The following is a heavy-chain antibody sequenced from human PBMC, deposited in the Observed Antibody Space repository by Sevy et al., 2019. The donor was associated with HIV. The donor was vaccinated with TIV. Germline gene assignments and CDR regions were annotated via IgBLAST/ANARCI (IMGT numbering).Heavy chain of an antibody. CDR2: IKPITDAGTT. CDR1: GFTFGNAW. V-gene: IGHV3-15*01. D-gene: IGHD3-16*01. Sequence: GGSLRLSCTASGFTFGNAWMTWVRQTPERGLEWVALIKPITDAGTTDYAAPVQGRFTISRDDSKNTVYLQLNSLKTEDTAVYYCTAGPVSFWGQGTLVTVSS. J-gene: IGHJ4*02. CDR3: TAGPVSF.